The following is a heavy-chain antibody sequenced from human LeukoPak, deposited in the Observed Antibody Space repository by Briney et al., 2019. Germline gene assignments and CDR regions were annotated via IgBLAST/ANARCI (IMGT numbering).Heavy chain of an antibody. Sequence: PGGSLRLSCAASGFTFSSYAMHWVRQAPGKGLEWVAFIRLDENTKYYADSVKGRFTISRDNAKNSLYLQMNSLRAEDTAVYYCARRTYYGWPFFDYWGQGTLVTVSS. CDR2: IRLDENTK. D-gene: IGHD3-10*01. V-gene: IGHV3-33*08. CDR1: GFTFSSYA. CDR3: ARRTYYGWPFFDY. J-gene: IGHJ4*02.